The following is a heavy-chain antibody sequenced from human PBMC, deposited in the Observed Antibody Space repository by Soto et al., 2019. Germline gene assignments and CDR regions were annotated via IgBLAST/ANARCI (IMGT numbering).Heavy chain of an antibody. Sequence: QITLKESGPTLVKPTQTLTLTCTFSGFSLSSTRMAVGWIRQPPGKALEWLALIYWDDDKRYSPFLKSRLTITKDTSKNKLVLTMSHMDPVDTARYYCAHIVVAGLGYYFDYWGQGTLVTVSS. V-gene: IGHV2-5*02. J-gene: IGHJ4*02. CDR1: GFSLSSTRMA. CDR3: AHIVVAGLGYYFDY. D-gene: IGHD6-19*01. CDR2: IYWDDDK.